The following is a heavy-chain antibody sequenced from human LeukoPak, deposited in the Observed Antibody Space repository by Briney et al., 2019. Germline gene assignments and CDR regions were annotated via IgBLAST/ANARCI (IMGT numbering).Heavy chain of an antibody. CDR3: ARSIDSSGYYIDQ. J-gene: IGHJ4*02. CDR1: GFTFNTYG. CDR2: IWYDGSNK. V-gene: IGHV3-33*01. D-gene: IGHD3-22*01. Sequence: GRSLRLSCAASGFTFNTYGMHWVRQAPGKGLGWVAVIWYDGSNKYYGDSVKGRFTISRDNSKNTLYLQMNSLRAEDTAVYYCARSIDSSGYYIDQWGQGTLVTVSS.